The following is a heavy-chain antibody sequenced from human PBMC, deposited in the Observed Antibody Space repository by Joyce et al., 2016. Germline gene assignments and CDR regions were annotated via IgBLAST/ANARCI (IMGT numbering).Heavy chain of an antibody. Sequence: EVQLLESGGGLVQPAGSLRLSCGASGFTFSSYAMSWVRQAPGKGLEGCSVISGSGGSIDDAGSVKGRFTFSRDNSKNTLDRQMNSLRAEDTAVYYCAKVAEGSAVYFYYMDVWGKGTTVTVSS. D-gene: IGHD6-6*01. CDR2: ISGSGGSI. V-gene: IGHV3-23*01. CDR3: AKVAEGSAVYFYYMDV. CDR1: GFTFSSYA. J-gene: IGHJ6*03.